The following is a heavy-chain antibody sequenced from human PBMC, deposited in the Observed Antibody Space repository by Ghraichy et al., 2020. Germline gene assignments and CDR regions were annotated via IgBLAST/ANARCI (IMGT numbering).Heavy chain of an antibody. D-gene: IGHD3-3*01. Sequence: GGSLRLSCAASGFTFSDYAMSWVRQAPGKGLEWVSAISGSGGSTYYADSVKGRFTISRDNSKNTLYLQMNSLRAEDTAVYYCATDYDFWKFRAYFDYWGQGTLVTVSS. J-gene: IGHJ4*02. CDR2: ISGSGGST. CDR1: GFTFSDYA. CDR3: ATDYDFWKFRAYFDY. V-gene: IGHV3-23*01.